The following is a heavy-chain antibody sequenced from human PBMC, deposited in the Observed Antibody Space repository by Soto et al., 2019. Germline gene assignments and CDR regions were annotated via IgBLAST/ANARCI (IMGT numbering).Heavy chain of an antibody. Sequence: EVQMLESGGGLVQPGGSLRLSCAASGFTFSSYALTWVRQAPGKGLEWVSSITGSGDYTRSTDSVKGRFTITRDNAKNTLFLQMKSLRADDTAIYYCGKDPNGDYFCAFDFWGQGTMVTVSS. CDR2: ITGSGDYT. V-gene: IGHV3-23*01. CDR3: GKDPNGDYFCAFDF. CDR1: GFTFSSYA. J-gene: IGHJ3*01. D-gene: IGHD4-17*01.